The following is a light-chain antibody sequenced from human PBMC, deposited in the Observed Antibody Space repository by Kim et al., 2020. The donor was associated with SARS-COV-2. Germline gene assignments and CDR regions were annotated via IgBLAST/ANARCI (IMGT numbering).Light chain of an antibody. CDR1: NIGSRN. CDR3: QVWDSSIV. J-gene: IGLJ7*01. V-gene: IGLV3-9*01. CDR2: RDI. Sequence: VSVALGQTATITCEEKNIGSRNVHWYQQKPGQAPVLVIYRDINRPSWIPDRFSGSNSGNTATLTISRAQAGDEADYYCQVWDSSIVFGGGTQLTVL.